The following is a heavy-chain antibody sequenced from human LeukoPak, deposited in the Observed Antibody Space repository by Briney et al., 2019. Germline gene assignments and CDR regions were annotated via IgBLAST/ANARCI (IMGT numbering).Heavy chain of an antibody. CDR1: GFIFSNDA. CDR2: IWFDGSNK. J-gene: IGHJ4*02. D-gene: IGHD3-16*01. V-gene: IGHV3-33*01. Sequence: PGGSLRLSCAASGFIFSNDAMHWVRQAPGKGLEWVAFIWFDGSNKHYADSVKGRFTISRDNSEDTLYLQMNSLRAEDTAVYYCVRSRGPNTFGGVHDYWGQGTLVTVSS. CDR3: VRSRGPNTFGGVHDY.